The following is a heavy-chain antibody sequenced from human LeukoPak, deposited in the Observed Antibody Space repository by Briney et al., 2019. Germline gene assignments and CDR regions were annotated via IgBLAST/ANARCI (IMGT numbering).Heavy chain of an antibody. CDR3: ATLTAAGTTT. V-gene: IGHV3-23*01. CDR2: IDNSGLTT. J-gene: IGHJ5*02. Sequence: GGSLRLSCAASGFTFSSYAMTWGREAPGKGLEWVSSIDNSGLTTYHADSVRGRFTISRDNPKNTLYLQMNSLRAEDTAIYYCATLTAAGTTTWGQGTLVSVSS. D-gene: IGHD6-13*01. CDR1: GFTFSSYA.